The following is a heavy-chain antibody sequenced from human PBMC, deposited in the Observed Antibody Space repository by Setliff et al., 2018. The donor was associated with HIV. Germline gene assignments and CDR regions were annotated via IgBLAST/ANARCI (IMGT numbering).Heavy chain of an antibody. CDR2: IYHSGST. V-gene: IGHV4-38-2*02. CDR1: GYSISSGYY. D-gene: IGHD5-18*01. Sequence: LSLTCTVSGYSISSGYYWGWIRQPPGKGLEWIGSIYHSGSTYYNPSLKSRVTISVDTSKNQFSLKLSSVTAADTAVFYCARAKVTGSDYWGQGTLVTVSS. J-gene: IGHJ4*02. CDR3: ARAKVTGSDY.